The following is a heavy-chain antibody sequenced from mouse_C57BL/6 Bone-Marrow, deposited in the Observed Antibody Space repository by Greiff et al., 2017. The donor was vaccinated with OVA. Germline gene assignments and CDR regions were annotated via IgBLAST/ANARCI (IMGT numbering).Heavy chain of an antibody. CDR3: ARHEDGAYYSNYGFEY. Sequence: VKLMESGAELVKPGASVKLSCKASGYTFTEYTIHWVKQRSGQGLEWIGWFYPGSGSIKYNEKFKDKATLTADKSSSTVYMELSRLTSEDSAVYFCARHEDGAYYSNYGFEYWGQGTTLTVSS. CDR1: GYTFTEYT. D-gene: IGHD2-5*01. V-gene: IGHV1-62-2*01. J-gene: IGHJ2*01. CDR2: FYPGSGSI.